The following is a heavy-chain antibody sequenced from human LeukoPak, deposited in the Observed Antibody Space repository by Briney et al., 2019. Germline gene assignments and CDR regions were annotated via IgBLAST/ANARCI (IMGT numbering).Heavy chain of an antibody. J-gene: IGHJ4*02. D-gene: IGHD6-13*01. CDR3: ARQQRGAFDY. Sequence: SQTLSLTCALSGDSFSSNTPAWNWITQSPSRGLEWLVRRYYRYKWYNDYAVSVRSRITINPDTAKNQFSLQLNSVTPEVTAVYYCARQQRGAFDYWGQGTLVTVSS. CDR1: GDSFSSNTPA. CDR2: RYYRYKWYN. V-gene: IGHV6-1*01.